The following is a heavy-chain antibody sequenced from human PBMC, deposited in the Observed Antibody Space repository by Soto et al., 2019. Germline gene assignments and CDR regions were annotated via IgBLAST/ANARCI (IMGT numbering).Heavy chain of an antibody. CDR2: IIAYNGNT. CDR1: GYTFTSYG. D-gene: IGHD2-8*02. Sequence: ASVKFSCKASGYTFTSYGIIWVRQAPGQGLEWMGWIIAYNGNTNYAQKLQGRVTMTTDISTNTVYLELRSLTSDDTAMYYCGRCRTDSYAMDVWGQGTTVTVSS. J-gene: IGHJ6*02. V-gene: IGHV1-18*04. CDR3: GRCRTDSYAMDV.